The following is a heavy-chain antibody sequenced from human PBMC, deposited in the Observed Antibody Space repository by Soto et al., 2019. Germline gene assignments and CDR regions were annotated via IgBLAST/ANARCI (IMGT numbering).Heavy chain of an antibody. CDR2: IKEDGGEI. D-gene: IGHD6-19*01. J-gene: IGHJ4*02. Sequence: SLRLSCAVSGFTFSTYWMTWIRQAPGKGLEWVANIKEDGGEIYYVDSVKGRFTISRDNAKNSLYLQMNSLRADDTAMYYCARERGWLTFDYWGQGILVTVSS. V-gene: IGHV3-7*01. CDR1: GFTFSTYW. CDR3: ARERGWLTFDY.